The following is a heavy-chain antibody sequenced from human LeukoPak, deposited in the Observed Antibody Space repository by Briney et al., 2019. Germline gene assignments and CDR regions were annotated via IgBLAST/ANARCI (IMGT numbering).Heavy chain of an antibody. J-gene: IGHJ4*02. D-gene: IGHD3-10*01. CDR1: GFTVSSNY. V-gene: IGHV3-66*04. Sequence: GGSLRLSCAASGFTVSSNYMSWVRQAPGKGLEWVSIIYSGGSTFYADSVKGRFTISRDNSKNTLYLQMNSLRAEDTAVYYCAKHLYYGSGSYHPDFDYWGQGTLVTVSS. CDR2: IYSGGST. CDR3: AKHLYYGSGSYHPDFDY.